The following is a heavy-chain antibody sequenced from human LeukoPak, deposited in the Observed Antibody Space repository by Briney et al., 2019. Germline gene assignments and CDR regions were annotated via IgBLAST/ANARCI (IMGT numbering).Heavy chain of an antibody. V-gene: IGHV3-23*01. J-gene: IGHJ5*02. CDR1: GFTFSSYG. CDR2: ISGSGGST. D-gene: IGHD2-15*01. Sequence: TGGTLRLSCAASGFTFSSYGMSWVRQAPGKGLEWVSAISGSGGSTYYADSVKGRFTISRDNAKNSLYLEMNSLRAEDTAVYYCARGADGVSSNSRGWFDPWGQGTLVTVSS. CDR3: ARGADGVSSNSRGWFDP.